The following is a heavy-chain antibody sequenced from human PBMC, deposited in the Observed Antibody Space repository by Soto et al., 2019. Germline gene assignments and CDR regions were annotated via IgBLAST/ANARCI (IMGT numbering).Heavy chain of an antibody. CDR2: IYHSGST. D-gene: IGHD3-3*01. CDR1: GGSISCGGYS. Sequence: SETLSLTCAVSGGSISCGGYSWSWIRQPPGKGLEWIGYIYHSGSTYYNPSLKSRVTISVDRSKNQFSLKLSSVTAADTAVYYCARVSRRITIFGVAHNWFDPWGQGTLVTVSS. V-gene: IGHV4-30-2*01. J-gene: IGHJ5*02. CDR3: ARVSRRITIFGVAHNWFDP.